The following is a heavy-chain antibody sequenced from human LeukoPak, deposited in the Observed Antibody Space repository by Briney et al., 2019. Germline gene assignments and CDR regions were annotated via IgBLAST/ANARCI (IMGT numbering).Heavy chain of an antibody. Sequence: GGSLRLSCAASGFTFSNAWMNWVRQSPGKGLEWVGRIKSKTDGGTIDYGAPVKGRFTISRDDSKNTLFLQMNSPKAEDTAMYHCTTGVRDSSGYYNFDYWGQGTLVTVSS. D-gene: IGHD3-22*01. CDR1: GFTFSNAW. V-gene: IGHV3-15*01. CDR3: TTGVRDSSGYYNFDY. J-gene: IGHJ4*02. CDR2: IKSKTDGGTI.